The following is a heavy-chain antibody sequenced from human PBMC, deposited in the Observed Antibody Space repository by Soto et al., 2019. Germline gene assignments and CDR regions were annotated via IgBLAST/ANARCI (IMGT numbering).Heavy chain of an antibody. CDR2: IYYDGST. V-gene: IGHV4-39*02. CDR1: GGSINSNNYY. J-gene: IGHJ4*02. CDR3: AKVVVAATRHSDFDS. Sequence: PSETLSLTCTVSGGSINSNNYYWAWIRQPPGKGLAWIASIYYDGSTYYDTSLKSRVTISRDTSKNQFPLRLTSMTAADTAVYYFAKVVVAATRHSDFDSWGQGTLVTVSS. D-gene: IGHD2-15*01.